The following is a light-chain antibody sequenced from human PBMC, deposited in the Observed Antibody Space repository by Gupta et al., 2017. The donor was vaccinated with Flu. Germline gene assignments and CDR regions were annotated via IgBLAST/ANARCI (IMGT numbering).Light chain of an antibody. Sequence: PATLSWSPGERATLSCRARQSVSIYLAWYQQKPGQAPSLLIYDASNRATGLPARFSGSGSGTEFTLTISRRESEDFAVYYCQQRSSCPFTFGQGTKMDIK. V-gene: IGKV3-11*01. CDR1: QSVSIY. CDR3: QQRSSCPFT. J-gene: IGKJ2*01. CDR2: DAS.